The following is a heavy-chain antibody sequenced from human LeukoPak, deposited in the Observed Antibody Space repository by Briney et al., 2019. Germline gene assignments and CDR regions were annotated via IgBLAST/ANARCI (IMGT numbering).Heavy chain of an antibody. D-gene: IGHD5-18*01. J-gene: IGHJ4*02. CDR2: IYYSGST. CDR3: ARGGYSYGYNPFDY. Sequence: SETLSLTCTVSGGSISSSSYYWGWIRQPPGKGLEWIGSIYYSGSTYYNPSLKSRVTISVDTSMNQFSLKLSSVTAADTAVYYCARGGYSYGYNPFDYWGQGTLVTVSS. V-gene: IGHV4-39*01. CDR1: GGSISSSSYY.